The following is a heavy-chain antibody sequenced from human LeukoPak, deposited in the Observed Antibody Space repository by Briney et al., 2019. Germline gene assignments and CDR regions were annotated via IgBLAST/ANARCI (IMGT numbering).Heavy chain of an antibody. D-gene: IGHD7-27*01. CDR2: INPNSGGT. CDR1: GYTFTGHY. J-gene: IGHJ4*02. Sequence: ASVKVSCKASGYTFTGHYMHWVRQAAGPGLEWMGRINPNSGGTNYAQKFQGRVTMTRDTSISTAYMELSRLRSDDTAVYYCARGATAGTGDLGYWGQGTLVTVSS. V-gene: IGHV1-2*06. CDR3: ARGATAGTGDLGY.